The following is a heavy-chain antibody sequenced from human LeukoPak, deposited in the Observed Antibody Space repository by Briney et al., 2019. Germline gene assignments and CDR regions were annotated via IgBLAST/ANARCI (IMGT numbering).Heavy chain of an antibody. J-gene: IGHJ6*03. CDR2: ISAYNGNT. V-gene: IGHV1-18*04. CDR3: ARDGTTTVTTPYYYYYMDV. Sequence: ASVKVSCKASGNTLTDYYIHWVRQAPGQGLEWMGWISAYNGNTNYAQKLQGRVTMTTDTSTSTAYMELRSLRSDDAAVYYCARDGTTTVTTPYYYYYMDVWGKGTTVTVSS. CDR1: GNTLTDYY. D-gene: IGHD4-17*01.